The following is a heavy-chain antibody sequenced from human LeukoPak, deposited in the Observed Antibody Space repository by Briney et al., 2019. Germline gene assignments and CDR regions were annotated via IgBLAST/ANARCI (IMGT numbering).Heavy chain of an antibody. D-gene: IGHD3-22*01. CDR1: GGSFSGYY. J-gene: IGHJ5*02. CDR2: INHSGST. V-gene: IGHV4-34*01. CDR3: ARGGDSSGYYLP. Sequence: SETLSPTCAVYGGSFSGYYWSWIRQPPGKGLEWIGEINHSGSTNYNPSLKSRVTISVDTSKNQFSLKLSSVTAADTAVYYCARGGDSSGYYLPWGQGTLVTVSS.